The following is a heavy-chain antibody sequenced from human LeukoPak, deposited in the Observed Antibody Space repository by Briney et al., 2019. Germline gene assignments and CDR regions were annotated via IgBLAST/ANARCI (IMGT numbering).Heavy chain of an antibody. V-gene: IGHV3-48*01. D-gene: IGHD2-2*01. CDR1: GFTFSTYN. J-gene: IGHJ4*02. CDR3: ARPYCSSTDCPTFDD. CDR2: ISSSSDTI. Sequence: HSGGSLRLSCVVSGFTFSTYNMNWVRQAPGKGLEWVSYISSSSDTIFYADSVRGRFTISRDNAKQSLYLQMSSLRAEDTAVYYCARPYCSSTDCPTFDDWGQGTLVTVSS.